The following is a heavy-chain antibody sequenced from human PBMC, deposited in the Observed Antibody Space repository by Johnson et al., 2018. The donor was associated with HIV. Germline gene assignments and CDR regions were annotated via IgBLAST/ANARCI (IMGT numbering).Heavy chain of an antibody. D-gene: IGHD6-13*01. J-gene: IGHJ3*02. Sequence: VQLVESGGGVVRPGGSLRLSCAASGFAFHDRGMSWVRQAPGKGLEWVSGINGNGGSTAYVDSVKGRFTISRDNAKNSLYLQMNSLRAEDTAVYYCAREGEGYSSSWYDAFDIWGQGTMVTVSS. CDR3: AREGEGYSSSWYDAFDI. CDR2: INGNGGST. V-gene: IGHV3-20*04. CDR1: GFAFHDRG.